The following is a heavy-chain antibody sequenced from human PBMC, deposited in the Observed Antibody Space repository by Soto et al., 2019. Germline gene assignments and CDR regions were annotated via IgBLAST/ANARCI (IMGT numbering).Heavy chain of an antibody. CDR3: ARDPSSRGMDV. V-gene: IGHV1-46*01. CDR1: GYTFTSSY. Sequence: ASVKVSCKASGYTFTSSYMHWVRQAPGQGLEWMGIINPSGGSTSYAQKFQGRVTMTRDTSTSTVYMELSSLRSEDTAVYYCARDPSSRGMDVWGQGTTVTVSS. J-gene: IGHJ6*02. D-gene: IGHD6-13*01. CDR2: INPSGGST.